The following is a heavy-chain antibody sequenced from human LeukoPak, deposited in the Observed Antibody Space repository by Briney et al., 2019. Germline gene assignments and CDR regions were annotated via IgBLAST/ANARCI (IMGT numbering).Heavy chain of an antibody. CDR2: INSGSTYI. CDR1: GFYFSGYS. V-gene: IGHV3-21*01. Sequence: GGSLRLSCGASGFYFSGYSMNWVRQAPGKGLGWVSSINSGSTYIYYADSVKGRFTISRDNAKNSLHLQMDSLRAEDTAVYFCARVEATTGRNYHYYYMDVWGKGTTVIVSS. D-gene: IGHD1-1*01. J-gene: IGHJ6*03. CDR3: ARVEATTGRNYHYYYMDV.